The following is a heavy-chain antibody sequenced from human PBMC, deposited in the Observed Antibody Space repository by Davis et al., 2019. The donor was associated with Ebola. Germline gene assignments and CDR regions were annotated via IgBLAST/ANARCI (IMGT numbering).Heavy chain of an antibody. V-gene: IGHV4-59*08. CDR3: TRGVSLDF. J-gene: IGHJ4*02. CDR1: GGSISGYY. CDR2: VYHSGTT. Sequence: MPGGSLRLSCTLSGGSISGYYLTWIRQPPGKGLEWIGYVYHSGTTYYNPSLKSRVAISVDTSKNQFSLKVTSVTAADTAVYFCTRGVSLDFWGLGTLVTVSS. D-gene: IGHD3-3*01.